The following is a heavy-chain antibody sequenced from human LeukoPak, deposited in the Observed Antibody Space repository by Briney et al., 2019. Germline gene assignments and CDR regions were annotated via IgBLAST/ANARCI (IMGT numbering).Heavy chain of an antibody. D-gene: IGHD3-16*02. V-gene: IGHV3-21*01. Sequence: GGSLRLSCAASGCTLSSLAMHWVRQAPGKGLEWFSSSGTRSGTKYYADSVMGRFTISRDSAMNSVSLQINSLRAEDTAVYYCLLQMTYGELSDPDFRGQGTLVTVSS. CDR2: SGTRSGTK. J-gene: IGHJ4*02. CDR3: LLQMTYGELSDPDF. CDR1: GCTLSSLA.